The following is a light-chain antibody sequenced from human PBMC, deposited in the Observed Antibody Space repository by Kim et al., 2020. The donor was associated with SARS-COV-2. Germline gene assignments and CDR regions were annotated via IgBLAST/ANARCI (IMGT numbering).Light chain of an antibody. CDR1: QNVGRW. Sequence: ASVGDRVTITCRASQNVGRWLAWYQEKPGKAPKLLIYEASTLESGVPSRFSGSGSVTDFTLTISSLQPDDFATYYCQQYLSHSLTFGGVTKVDIK. J-gene: IGKJ4*01. CDR3: QQYLSHSLT. V-gene: IGKV1-5*03. CDR2: EAS.